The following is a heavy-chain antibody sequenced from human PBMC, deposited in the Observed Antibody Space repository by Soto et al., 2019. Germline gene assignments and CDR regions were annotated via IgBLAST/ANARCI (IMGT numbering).Heavy chain of an antibody. CDR1: GYSSTNYW. Sequence: DVQLVQSGADVKKPGESLRISCKTSGYSSTNYWISWFRQMPGKGLEWMGRIDPRDSYSDYNPSFKGHVTISLDKSLTPAYLQWSRPKAPDTAMYYCARHEGLRYYYQAMDVWGQGTLVTVSS. J-gene: IGHJ6*02. V-gene: IGHV5-10-1*01. CDR2: IDPRDSYS. CDR3: ARHEGLRYYYQAMDV.